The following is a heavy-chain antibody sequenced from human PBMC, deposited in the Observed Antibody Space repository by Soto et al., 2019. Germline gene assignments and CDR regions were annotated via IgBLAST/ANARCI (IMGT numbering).Heavy chain of an antibody. CDR2: IYYSGST. CDR1: GVSISSGDYY. CDR3: AREGTTTVTYFDY. Sequence: SETLSLTCTVSGVSISSGDYYWSWIRQPPGKGLEWIGYIYYSGSTYYNPSLKSRVTISVDTSKNQFSLKLSSVTAADTAVYYCAREGTTTVTYFDYWGQGTLVTVSS. V-gene: IGHV4-30-4*01. D-gene: IGHD4-4*01. J-gene: IGHJ4*02.